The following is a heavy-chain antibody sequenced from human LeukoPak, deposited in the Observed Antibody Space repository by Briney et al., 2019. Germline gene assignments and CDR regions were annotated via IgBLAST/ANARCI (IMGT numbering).Heavy chain of an antibody. CDR1: GFTFSNYA. D-gene: IGHD3-10*01. Sequence: GGSLRLSCAASGFTFSNYAMTWVRQAPGKGLEGVSGIRAGGCSTNFADAVRGRFTLSTDNSKNTLYLQMDSLRAEDAAIYYCAKDGGSGMGFDPWGQGTLVTVSS. CDR3: AKDGGSGMGFDP. V-gene: IGHV3-23*01. CDR2: IRAGGCST. J-gene: IGHJ5*02.